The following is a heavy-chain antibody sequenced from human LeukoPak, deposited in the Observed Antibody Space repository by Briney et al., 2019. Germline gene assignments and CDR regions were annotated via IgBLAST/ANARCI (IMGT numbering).Heavy chain of an antibody. CDR3: ARGGRGAAAYYYGVDV. V-gene: IGHV1-46*01. Sequence: ASVKVSCKASGYTFTSYGISWVRQAPGQGLEWMGIINPSGGSTSYAQKFQGRVTMTRDTSTSTVYMELSSLRSEDTAVYYCARGGRGAAAYYYGVDVWGQGTTVTVSS. J-gene: IGHJ6*02. CDR1: GYTFTSYG. CDR2: INPSGGST. D-gene: IGHD6-13*01.